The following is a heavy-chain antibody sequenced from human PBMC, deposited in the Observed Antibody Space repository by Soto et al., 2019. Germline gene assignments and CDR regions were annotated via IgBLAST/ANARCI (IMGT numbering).Heavy chain of an antibody. J-gene: IGHJ4*02. CDR3: ARVSYGGKSADY. CDR2: IYYSGST. D-gene: IGHD4-17*01. V-gene: IGHV4-59*01. Sequence: SETLSLTCTVSGGSISSYYWSWIRQPPGKGLEWIGYIYYSGSTNYNPSLKSRVTISVDTSKNQFSLRLSSVTAADTAVYYCARVSYGGKSADYWGQGTLVTVSS. CDR1: GGSISSYY.